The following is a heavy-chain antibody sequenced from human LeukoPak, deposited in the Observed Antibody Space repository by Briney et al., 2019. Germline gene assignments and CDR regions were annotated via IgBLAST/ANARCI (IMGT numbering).Heavy chain of an antibody. CDR1: GGSIRSHY. Sequence: SETLSLTCTDSGGSIRSHYWSWIRQPPGKGLEWIGYIYYSGSTNYNPSLKSRVTISVDTSKNQFSLKLSSVTAADTAVYYCARDTPGEFDYWGQGTLVTVSS. V-gene: IGHV4-59*11. CDR3: ARDTPGEFDY. CDR2: IYYSGST. J-gene: IGHJ4*02. D-gene: IGHD3-10*01.